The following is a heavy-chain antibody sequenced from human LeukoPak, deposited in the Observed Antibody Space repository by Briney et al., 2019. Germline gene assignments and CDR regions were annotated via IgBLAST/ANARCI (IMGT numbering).Heavy chain of an antibody. V-gene: IGHV3-7*01. Sequence: GGSLGLSGAASGLTFSGFRMSWVPQPPGKGLEWVANINQDGSEIYYVDSVKGRFTISRDNAKNSLYLQMNSLRAEDTAVFYCARDRVDFDYWGQGTLVTVSS. CDR1: GLTFSGFR. J-gene: IGHJ4*02. CDR2: INQDGSEI. CDR3: ARDRVDFDY.